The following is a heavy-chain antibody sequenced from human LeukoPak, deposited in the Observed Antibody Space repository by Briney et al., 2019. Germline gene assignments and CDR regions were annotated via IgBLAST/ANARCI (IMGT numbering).Heavy chain of an antibody. CDR2: IYTSGST. V-gene: IGHV4-61*02. D-gene: IGHD1-26*01. Sequence: TPSETLSLTCTVSGGSISSGSYYWSWIRQPAGKGLEWIGRIYTSGSTNYNPSLKSRVIISVDTSKNQFSLKLSSVTAADTAVYYCARVYYSGSYDYWYFDLWGRGTLVTVSS. J-gene: IGHJ2*01. CDR3: ARVYYSGSYDYWYFDL. CDR1: GGSISSGSYY.